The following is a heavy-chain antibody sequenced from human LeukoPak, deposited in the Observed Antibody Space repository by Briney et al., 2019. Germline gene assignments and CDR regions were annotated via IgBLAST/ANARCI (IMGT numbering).Heavy chain of an antibody. CDR3: ARGPLYSNRPHYYGMDV. D-gene: IGHD4-11*01. V-gene: IGHV4-39*07. CDR2: INHSGST. CDR1: DGSISSSSYY. J-gene: IGHJ6*02. Sequence: SETLSLTCTVSDGSISSSSYYWSWIRQPPGKGLEWIGVINHSGSTNYNPSLKSRVTISVDTSKNQFSLKLSSVTAADTAVYYCARGPLYSNRPHYYGMDVWGQGTTVTVSS.